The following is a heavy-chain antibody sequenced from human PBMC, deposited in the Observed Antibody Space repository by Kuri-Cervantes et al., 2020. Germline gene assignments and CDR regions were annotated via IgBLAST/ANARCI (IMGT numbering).Heavy chain of an antibody. J-gene: IGHJ6*02. CDR1: GGPISSYY. CDR2: IYYSGST. CDR3: ARDRGGRYCSGGSCYPRGSRYYGMDV. Sequence: GSLRLSCTVSGGPISSYYWSWIRQPPGKGLEWIGYIYYSGSTNYNPSLKSRVTISVDTSKNQFSLKLSSVTAADTAVYYCARDRGGRYCSGGSCYPRGSRYYGMDVWGQGTTVTVSS. V-gene: IGHV4-59*01. D-gene: IGHD2-15*01.